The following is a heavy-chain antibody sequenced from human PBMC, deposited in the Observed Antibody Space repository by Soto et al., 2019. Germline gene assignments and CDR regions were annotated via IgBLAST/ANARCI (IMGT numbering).Heavy chain of an antibody. J-gene: IGHJ3*02. V-gene: IGHV3-73*02. CDR3: TRTIVVVPAAISAFDI. CDR1: GFTFSGSA. Sequence: VQLVESGGGLVQPGGSLKLSCAASGFTFSGSAMHWVRQASGKGLEWVGRIRSKANSYATAYAASVKGRFTISRDDSKNTAYLQMNSLTTEDTAGYYCTRTIVVVPAAISAFDIGGQGTMVTVSS. CDR2: IRSKANSYAT. D-gene: IGHD2-2*01.